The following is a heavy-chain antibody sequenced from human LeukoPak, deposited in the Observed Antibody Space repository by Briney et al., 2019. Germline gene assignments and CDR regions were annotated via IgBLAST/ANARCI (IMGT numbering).Heavy chain of an antibody. CDR2: ISYDGSNK. V-gene: IGHV3-30*03. Sequence: GGSLRLSCVASGFTFTTYSMHWVRQAPGKGLEWVAVISYDGSNKDYADSVKGRFTISRDNSKNTLFLQMNSLRAEDTAVYYCAREIFNGFDIWGQGTMVTVSS. CDR1: GFTFTTYS. CDR3: AREIFNGFDI. J-gene: IGHJ3*02.